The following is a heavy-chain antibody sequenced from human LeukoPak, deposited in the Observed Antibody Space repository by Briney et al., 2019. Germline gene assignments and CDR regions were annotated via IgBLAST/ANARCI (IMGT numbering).Heavy chain of an antibody. Sequence: PGGSLRLSCAASGFTFSSYWMSWVRQAPGKGLEWVANIKQDGSEKYYVDSVKGRFTISRDNAKNSLYLQMNSLRAEDTAVYYCVRDWRSYDFWSGYSSYYYYGMDVWGQGTTVTVSS. CDR1: GFTFSSYW. J-gene: IGHJ6*02. CDR2: IKQDGSEK. CDR3: VRDWRSYDFWSGYSSYYYYGMDV. V-gene: IGHV3-7*03. D-gene: IGHD3-3*01.